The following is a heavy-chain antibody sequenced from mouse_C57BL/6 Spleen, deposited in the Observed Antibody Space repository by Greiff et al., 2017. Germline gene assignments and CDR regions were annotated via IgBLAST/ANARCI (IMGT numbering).Heavy chain of an antibody. CDR3: ALTGAY. CDR1: GYTFTSYW. D-gene: IGHD4-1*01. V-gene: IGHV1-61*01. Sequence: VQLQQPGAELVRPGSSVKLSCKASGYTFTSYWMDWVKQRPGQGLELIGNIYPSDSATNYNQKFKDKATLTVDKSSSTAYMQLSSLTSEDSAVYYCALTGAYWGQGTLVTVSA. J-gene: IGHJ3*01. CDR2: IYPSDSAT.